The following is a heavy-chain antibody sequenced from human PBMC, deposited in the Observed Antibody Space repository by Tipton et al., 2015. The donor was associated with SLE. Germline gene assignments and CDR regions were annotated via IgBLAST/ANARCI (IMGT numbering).Heavy chain of an antibody. V-gene: IGHV3-9*01. CDR3: AKDVWAEGGDPRGAFDI. CDR1: GFTFDDYA. J-gene: IGHJ3*02. D-gene: IGHD2-21*02. CDR2: INWDGDYI. Sequence: RSLRLSCAVSGFTFDDYAMHWVRQAPGEGLEWVSSINWDGDYIGYADSVKGRFTISRDNAKNSLYLQMNSLRSDDTAVYYCAKDVWAEGGDPRGAFDIWGQGTLVTVSS.